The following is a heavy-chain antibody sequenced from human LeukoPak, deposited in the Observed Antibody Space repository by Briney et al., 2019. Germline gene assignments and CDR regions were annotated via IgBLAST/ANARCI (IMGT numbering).Heavy chain of an antibody. CDR3: ATSIVGLTYDEHFQH. Sequence: PGGSLRLSCAASGFAVSSNHMNWVRQAPGKGLKWVSVIFNGGSTYYADSVKGRFTISRDNSKNTLYLQMNSLRAEDTAVYYCATSIVGLTYDEHFQHWARAPWSPSRQ. CDR1: GFAVSSNH. V-gene: IGHV3-53*01. J-gene: IGHJ1*01. D-gene: IGHD1-26*01. CDR2: IFNGGST.